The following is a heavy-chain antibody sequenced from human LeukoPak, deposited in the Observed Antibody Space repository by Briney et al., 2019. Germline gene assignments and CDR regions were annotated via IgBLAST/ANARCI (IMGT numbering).Heavy chain of an antibody. CDR1: GGSISSGGYY. D-gene: IGHD2-21*01. CDR2: INHSGST. V-gene: IGHV4-30-2*01. Sequence: SQTLSLTCTVSGGSISSGGYYWSWIRQPPGKGLEWIGEINHSGSTNYNPSLKSRVTISVDTSKNQFSLKLSSVTAADTAVYYCARGFRVFDYWGQGTLVTVSS. J-gene: IGHJ4*02. CDR3: ARGFRVFDY.